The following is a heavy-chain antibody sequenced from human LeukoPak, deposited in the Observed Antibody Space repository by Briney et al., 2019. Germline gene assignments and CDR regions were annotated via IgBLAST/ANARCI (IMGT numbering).Heavy chain of an antibody. CDR1: GGSISSYY. CDR3: AIRNWITMVRGVIVWFDP. CDR2: INHSGST. J-gene: IGHJ5*02. D-gene: IGHD3-10*01. V-gene: IGHV4-34*01. Sequence: PSETLSLTCTVSGGSISSYYWSWIRQPPGKGLEWIGEINHSGSTNYNPSLKSRVTISVDTSKNQFSLKLSSVTAADTAVYYCAIRNWITMVRGVIVWFDPWGQGTLVTVSS.